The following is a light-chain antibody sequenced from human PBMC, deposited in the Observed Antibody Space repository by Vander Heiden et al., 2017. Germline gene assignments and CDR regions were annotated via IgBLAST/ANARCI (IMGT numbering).Light chain of an antibody. CDR3: QQSYSTPWT. V-gene: IGKV1-39*01. J-gene: IGKJ1*01. Sequence: DIQLTLSPYYLSASVGDRVTITCRASQSISSYLNWYQQKPGKAPKLLIYAASSLQSGVPSRFSGSGSGTDFTLTISSLQPEDFATYYCQQSYSTPWTFGQGTKVEVK. CDR2: AAS. CDR1: QSISSY.